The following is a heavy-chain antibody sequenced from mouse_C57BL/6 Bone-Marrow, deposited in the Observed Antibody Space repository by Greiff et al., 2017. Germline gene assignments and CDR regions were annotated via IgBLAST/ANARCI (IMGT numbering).Heavy chain of an antibody. CDR1: GFTFSDYG. J-gene: IGHJ2*01. CDR2: ISSGSSTI. Sequence: EVKRVESGGGLVKPGGSLKLSCAASGFTFSDYGMHWVRQAPEKGLEWVAYISSGSSTIYYADTVKGRFTISRDNAKNTLFLQMTSLRSEDTAMYYCARTYYSNYGYFDYWGQGTTLTVSS. V-gene: IGHV5-17*01. CDR3: ARTYYSNYGYFDY. D-gene: IGHD2-5*01.